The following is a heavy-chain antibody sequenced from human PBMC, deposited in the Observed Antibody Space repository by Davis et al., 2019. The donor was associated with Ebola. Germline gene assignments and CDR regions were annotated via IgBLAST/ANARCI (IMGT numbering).Heavy chain of an antibody. CDR2: IIPIFGTA. V-gene: IGHV1-69*13. J-gene: IGHJ6*03. Sequence: SVKVSCKASGGTFSSYAISWVRQAPGQGLEWMGGIIPIFGTANYAQKFQGRVTITADESTSTAYMELSSLRSEDTAVYYCARAPIVVVPADFYYYYYMDVWGKGTTVTVSS. CDR1: GGTFSSYA. D-gene: IGHD2-2*01. CDR3: ARAPIVVVPADFYYYYYMDV.